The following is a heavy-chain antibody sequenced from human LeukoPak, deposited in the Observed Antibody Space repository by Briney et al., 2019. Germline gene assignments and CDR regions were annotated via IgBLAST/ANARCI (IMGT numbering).Heavy chain of an antibody. Sequence: ASVKVSCKASGYTFTSYGISWVRQAPGQGLEWMGWISAYNGNTNYAQKLQGRVTMTTDTSTSTAYMELRSLRSDDTAVYYCATVTVTTPYDAFDIWGQGTMVTVSS. J-gene: IGHJ3*02. CDR3: ATVTVTTPYDAFDI. V-gene: IGHV1-18*01. CDR2: ISAYNGNT. D-gene: IGHD4-17*01. CDR1: GYTFTSYG.